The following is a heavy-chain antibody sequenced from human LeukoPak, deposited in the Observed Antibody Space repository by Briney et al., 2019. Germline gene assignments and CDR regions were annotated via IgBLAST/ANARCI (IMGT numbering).Heavy chain of an antibody. D-gene: IGHD3-22*01. V-gene: IGHV1-69*13. J-gene: IGHJ4*02. CDR2: IIPIFGTA. CDR3: ARGGYDSSGYYRD. Sequence: SVKVSCKASGGTFSSYAISWVRQAPGQGLEWMGGIIPIFGTANYAQKFQGRVTITADESTSTAYMKLSSLRSEDTAVYYCARGGYDSSGYYRDWGQGTLVTVSS. CDR1: GGTFSSYA.